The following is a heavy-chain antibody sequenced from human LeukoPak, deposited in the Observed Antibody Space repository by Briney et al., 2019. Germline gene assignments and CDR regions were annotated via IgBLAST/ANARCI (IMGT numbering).Heavy chain of an antibody. CDR1: GFTFSSYA. V-gene: IGHV3-23*01. CDR2: ISGSGGST. D-gene: IGHD2-15*01. J-gene: IGHJ6*02. CDR3: AKELDVAVVAATQVYYYGMDV. Sequence: GGSLRLSCAASGFTFSSYAMSWVRQAPGKGLEWVSAISGSGGSTYYADSVKGRFTISRDNSKNTLYLQMNSLRAEDTAVYYCAKELDVAVVAATQVYYYGMDVWGQGTTVTVSS.